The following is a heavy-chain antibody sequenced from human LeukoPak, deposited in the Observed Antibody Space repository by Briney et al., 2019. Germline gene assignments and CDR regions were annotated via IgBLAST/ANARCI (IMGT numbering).Heavy chain of an antibody. V-gene: IGHV4-59*01. J-gene: IGHJ3*02. D-gene: IGHD2-15*01. CDR2: IYYSGST. Sequence: PSETLSLTCTVSGGSISSYYWSWIRQPPGKGLEWIGYIYYSGSTNYNPSLKSRVTISVDTSKNQFSLKLSSVTAADTAVYYCARDRDRDAFDIWGQGTMVTVSS. CDR3: ARDRDRDAFDI. CDR1: GGSISSYY.